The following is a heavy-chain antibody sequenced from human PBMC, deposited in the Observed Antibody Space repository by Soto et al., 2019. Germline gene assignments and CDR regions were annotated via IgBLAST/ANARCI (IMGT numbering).Heavy chain of an antibody. J-gene: IGHJ6*03. V-gene: IGHV1-69*02. CDR2: IIPILGIA. D-gene: IGHD4-4*01. CDR3: ARRVTASLNYYHYYMDV. Sequence: QVQLVQSGAEVKKPGSSVKVSCKASGGTFSSYTISWVRQAPGQGPEWMGRIIPILGIANYAQKFQGRVTITEDKPPCTAYMELSSLRSEDTAVDYCARRVTASLNYYHYYMDVWGKGTTVTVPS. CDR1: GGTFSSYT.